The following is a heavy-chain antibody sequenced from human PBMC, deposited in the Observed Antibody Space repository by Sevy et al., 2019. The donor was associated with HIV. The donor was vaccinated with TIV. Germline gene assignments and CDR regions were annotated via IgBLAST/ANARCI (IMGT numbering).Heavy chain of an antibody. J-gene: IGHJ5*02. CDR3: AKAAGYCSGGSCYFRWFDP. CDR1: GFTFSSYA. D-gene: IGHD2-15*01. CDR2: ISGSGGST. V-gene: IGHV3-23*01. Sequence: GGSLRLSCAASGFTFSSYAMSWVRQAPGKGLEWVSAISGSGGSTYYADSVKGRFTISRDNSKNTLYLQMNSLRAEDMAVYYCAKAAGYCSGGSCYFRWFDPWGQGTLVTVSS.